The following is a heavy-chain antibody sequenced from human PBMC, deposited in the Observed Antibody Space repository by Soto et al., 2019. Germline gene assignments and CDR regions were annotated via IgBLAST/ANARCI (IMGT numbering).Heavy chain of an antibody. CDR1: GLTFSSYW. V-gene: IGHV3-7*01. CDR2: IKQDGSQK. CDR3: ASAYYYDSSGYSPGGY. Sequence: GGSLRLSCAASGLTFSSYWMSWVRQAPGKGLEWVANIKQDGSQKYYVDSVKGRFTISRDNAKNSLYLQMNSLRVEDTAVYYCASAYYYDSSGYSPGGYWGQGTLVTVSS. D-gene: IGHD3-22*01. J-gene: IGHJ4*02.